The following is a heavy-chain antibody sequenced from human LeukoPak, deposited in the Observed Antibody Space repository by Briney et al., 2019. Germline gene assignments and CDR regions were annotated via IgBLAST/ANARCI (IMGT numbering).Heavy chain of an antibody. J-gene: IGHJ6*02. D-gene: IGHD1-26*01. CDR2: ISGSGGST. CDR3: AKSTLLGHYYYYGMDV. Sequence: GGSLRLPCAASGFTFSSYAMSWVRQAPGKGLEWVSAISGSGGSTYYADSVKGRFTISRDNSKNTLYLQMNSLRAEDTAVYYCAKSTLLGHYYYYGMDVWGQGTTVTVSS. CDR1: GFTFSSYA. V-gene: IGHV3-23*01.